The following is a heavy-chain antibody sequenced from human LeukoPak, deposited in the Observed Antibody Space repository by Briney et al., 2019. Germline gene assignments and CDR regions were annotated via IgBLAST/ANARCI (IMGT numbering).Heavy chain of an antibody. J-gene: IGHJ3*02. CDR1: GFTFSSYA. V-gene: IGHV3-23*01. CDR3: ARVQDSSGYSADAFDI. D-gene: IGHD3-22*01. Sequence: PGGSLRLSCAASGFTFSSYAMSWVRQAPGKGLEWVSAISGSGGSTYYADSVKGRFTISRDSSKNTLYLQMNSLRAEDTAVYYCARVQDSSGYSADAFDIWGQGTMVTVSS. CDR2: ISGSGGST.